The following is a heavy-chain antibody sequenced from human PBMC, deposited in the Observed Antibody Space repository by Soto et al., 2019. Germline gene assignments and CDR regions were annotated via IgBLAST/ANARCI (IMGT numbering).Heavy chain of an antibody. CDR2: INPNSGGT. CDR1: GYTFTGYY. D-gene: IGHD6-13*01. Sequence: ASVKVSCKASGYTFTGYYMHWVRQAPGQGLEWMGWINPNSGGTNYAQKFQGWVTMTRDTSISTAYMELSRLRSDDTAVYYCASTAAAGIKHDAFDIWGQGTMVTVSS. V-gene: IGHV1-2*04. J-gene: IGHJ3*02. CDR3: ASTAAAGIKHDAFDI.